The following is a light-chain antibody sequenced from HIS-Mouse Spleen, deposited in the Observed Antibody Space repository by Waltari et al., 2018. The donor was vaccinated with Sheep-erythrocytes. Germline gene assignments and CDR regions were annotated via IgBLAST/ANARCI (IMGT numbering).Light chain of an antibody. V-gene: IGLV2-23*01. CDR3: CSYAGSSTPWV. CDR2: EGS. Sequence: QSALTQPASVSGSPGQSITISCTGTSSDVGRYNLVSWYQQHPGKAPKLMIYEGSKRASGVSNRFSGSKSGNTASLTISGRQAEDEADYYCCSYAGSSTPWVFGGGTKLTVL. CDR1: SSDVGRYNL. J-gene: IGLJ3*02.